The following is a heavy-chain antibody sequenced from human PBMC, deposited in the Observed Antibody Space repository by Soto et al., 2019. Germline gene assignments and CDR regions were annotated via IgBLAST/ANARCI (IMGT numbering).Heavy chain of an antibody. V-gene: IGHV1-69*02. J-gene: IGHJ5*02. Sequence: QVQLVQSGAEVKKPGSSVKVSCKASGGTFSSYTISWVRQAPGQGLEWMGRIIPILGIANYAQKFQGRVTITADKSTSTAYMELSSLRSEDTAVYYCARLIYYGSGSHRPNPSFDPWGQGTLVTVSS. CDR3: ARLIYYGSGSHRPNPSFDP. CDR2: IIPILGIA. CDR1: GGTFSSYT. D-gene: IGHD3-10*01.